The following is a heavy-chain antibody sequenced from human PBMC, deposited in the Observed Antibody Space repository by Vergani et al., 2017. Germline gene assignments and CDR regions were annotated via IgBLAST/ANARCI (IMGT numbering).Heavy chain of an antibody. Sequence: EVQLVESGGGSVQSGGSLRLSCVAPGFSFNTYWMHWVRQVPGKGLMWVARIDEYGNRATYGDFETGRFTISRDNAKNTVFLQINNLRADDAGVYYCVRTEYCTGIACNTRFDSWGQGALVTVSS. J-gene: IGHJ5*01. CDR3: VRTEYCTGIACNTRFDS. V-gene: IGHV3-74*03. D-gene: IGHD2-8*02. CDR2: IDEYGNRA. CDR1: GFSFNTYW.